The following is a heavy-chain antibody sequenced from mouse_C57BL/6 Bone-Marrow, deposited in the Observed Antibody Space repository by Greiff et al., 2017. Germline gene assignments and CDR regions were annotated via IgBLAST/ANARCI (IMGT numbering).Heavy chain of an antibody. J-gene: IGHJ2*01. V-gene: IGHV1-64*01. CDR1: GYTFTSYW. Sequence: QVQLKESGAELVKPGASVKLSCKASGYTFTSYWMHWVKQRPGQGLEWIGMIHPNSGSTNYNEKFKSKATLTVDKSSSTAYMQLSSLTSEDSAVDYCARSKLRGFDYWGQGTTLTVSS. D-gene: IGHD3-2*02. CDR2: IHPNSGST. CDR3: ARSKLRGFDY.